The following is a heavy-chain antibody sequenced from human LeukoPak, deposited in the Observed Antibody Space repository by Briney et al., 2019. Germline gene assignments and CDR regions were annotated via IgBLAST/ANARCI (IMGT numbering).Heavy chain of an antibody. D-gene: IGHD6-19*01. CDR3: ARLEGSGWPYYGMDV. V-gene: IGHV4-39*01. CDR1: GVSISSSSYY. CDR2: IYYSGST. Sequence: PPETLSLTCTVSGVSISSSSYYWGWIRHPPGKGLEWNGSIYYSGSTYYNPYLKSRVTISVETSKNQFSLKLSSVTAADTAVYYCARLEGSGWPYYGMDVWGQGTTVTVS. J-gene: IGHJ6*02.